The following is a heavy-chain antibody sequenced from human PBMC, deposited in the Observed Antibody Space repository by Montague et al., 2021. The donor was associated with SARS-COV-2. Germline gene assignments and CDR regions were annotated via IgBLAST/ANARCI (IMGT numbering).Heavy chain of an antibody. D-gene: IGHD6-19*01. CDR1: GGSFGDDH. Sequence: SETRSLTCGVYGGSFGDDHWSWIRQPPGKGLEWIGDIKQSGRAKYNPSLKSRVTISVDTSKNQFSLKLSSVTAADTAVYYCARSWGQWLLWGYYFDYWGQGTLVTVSS. J-gene: IGHJ4*02. V-gene: IGHV4-34*01. CDR2: IKQSGRA. CDR3: ARSWGQWLLWGYYFDY.